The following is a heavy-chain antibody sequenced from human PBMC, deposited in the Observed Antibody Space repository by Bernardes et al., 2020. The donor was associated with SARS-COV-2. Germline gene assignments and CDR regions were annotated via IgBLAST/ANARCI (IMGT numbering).Heavy chain of an antibody. Sequence: GGSLRLSCAASGFTFKNFGMHWVRQAPGKGLEWVALISYDGNNKFYADSVKGRFTISRDNSENTLFLHMNSLRAEDTALYYCARGYYAGDPGGRGTLVTVSS. D-gene: IGHD2-21*01. CDR3: ARGYYAGDP. J-gene: IGHJ5*02. CDR1: GFTFKNFG. CDR2: ISYDGNNK. V-gene: IGHV3-30*03.